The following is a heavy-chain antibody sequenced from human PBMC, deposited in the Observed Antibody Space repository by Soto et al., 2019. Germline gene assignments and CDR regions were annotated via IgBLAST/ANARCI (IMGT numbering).Heavy chain of an antibody. CDR2: INHSGST. V-gene: IGHV4-34*01. Sequence: SETLSLTCAVYGGSFSGYYWSWIRQPPGKGLEWIGEINHSGSTNYNPSLKSRVTISVDTSKNQFSLKLSSVTAADTAVYYCARGITIFGRVWVTYYYMDVWGKGTTVTVSS. CDR1: GGSFSGYY. CDR3: ARGITIFGRVWVTYYYMDV. D-gene: IGHD3-3*01. J-gene: IGHJ6*03.